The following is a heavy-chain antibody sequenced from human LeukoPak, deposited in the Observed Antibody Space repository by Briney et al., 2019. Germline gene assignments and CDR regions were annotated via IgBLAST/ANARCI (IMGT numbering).Heavy chain of an antibody. V-gene: IGHV4-39*01. D-gene: IGHD6-6*01. J-gene: IGHJ4*02. Sequence: SETLSLTCTVSGGSISSSSYYWGWIRQPPGKGLEWIGSIYYSGSTYYNPSLKSRVTISVDTSKNQFSLKLSSVTAADTAVYYCARFGQLVQIVHYWGQGTLVTVSS. CDR1: GGSISSSSYY. CDR3: ARFGQLVQIVHY. CDR2: IYYSGST.